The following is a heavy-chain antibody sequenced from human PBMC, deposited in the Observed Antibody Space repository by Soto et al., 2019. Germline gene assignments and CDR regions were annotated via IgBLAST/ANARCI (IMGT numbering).Heavy chain of an antibody. CDR1: GGSISSSSYY. Sequence: SETLSLTCTVSGGSISSSSYYWGWIRQPPGKGLEWIGSIYYSGSTYYNPSLKSRVTISVDTSKNQFSLKLSSVTAADTAVYYCARHGELTGVFDYWGQGTLVTVSS. J-gene: IGHJ4*02. V-gene: IGHV4-39*01. CDR2: IYYSGST. CDR3: ARHGELTGVFDY. D-gene: IGHD7-27*01.